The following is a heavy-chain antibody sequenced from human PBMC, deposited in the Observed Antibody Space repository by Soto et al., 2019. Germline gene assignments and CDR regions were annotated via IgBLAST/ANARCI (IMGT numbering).Heavy chain of an antibody. D-gene: IGHD3-3*01. V-gene: IGHV1-18*04. CDR2: ISAYNGNT. CDR3: ARDTIVGVVTSDGTPHDYYYDGMDV. J-gene: IGHJ6*01. Sequence: QVQLVQSGAEVKKPGASVKVSCKASGYTFTSYGISWVRQAPGQGLEWMGWISAYNGNTNYAQKLQGRVTMTTDTCTSTAYMELRSLRSDDTAVYYCARDTIVGVVTSDGTPHDYYYDGMDVWGQGTTVSVSS. CDR1: GYTFTSYG.